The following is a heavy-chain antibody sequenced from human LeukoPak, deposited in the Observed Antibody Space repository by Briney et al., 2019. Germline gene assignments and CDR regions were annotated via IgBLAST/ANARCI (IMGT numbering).Heavy chain of an antibody. Sequence: GGSLRLSCAASGFTFSGYAMSWVRQAPGKGLEWVSTVTGSAASTYYAESVKGRFTISRDNSKNTLYLQMNSLRAEDTAVYYCAKDTPLTGYASGWSRNFFDYWGQGTLVTVSS. CDR2: VTGSAAST. D-gene: IGHD6-19*01. V-gene: IGHV3-23*01. CDR1: GFTFSGYA. CDR3: AKDTPLTGYASGWSRNFFDY. J-gene: IGHJ4*02.